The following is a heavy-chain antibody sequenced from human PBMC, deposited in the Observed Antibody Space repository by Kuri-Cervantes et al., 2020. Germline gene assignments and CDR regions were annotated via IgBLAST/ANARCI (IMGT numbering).Heavy chain of an antibody. CDR3: AKGDPTQWLVRLDY. CDR1: GYTFTSYG. D-gene: IGHD6-19*01. Sequence: ASVKVSCKASGYTFTSYGISWVRQAPGQGLEWMGWISAYNGNTNYAQKLQGRVTMTTDTSTSTAYMELRSLRSDDTAVYYCAKGDPTQWLVRLDYWGQGTLVTVSS. CDR2: ISAYNGNT. J-gene: IGHJ4*02. V-gene: IGHV1-18*01.